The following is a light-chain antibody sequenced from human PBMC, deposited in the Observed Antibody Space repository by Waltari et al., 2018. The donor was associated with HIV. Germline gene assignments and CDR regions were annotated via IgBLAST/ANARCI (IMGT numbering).Light chain of an antibody. CDR1: QSVSSN. J-gene: IGKJ1*01. V-gene: IGKV3-15*01. CDR2: GAS. CDR3: QQYINWPHT. Sequence: EIVMTQSPATLSVSPGERATLSCRASQSVSSNLAWYQQKPGQAPMLLIYGASTRATGIPARFSGSGSGTEFTLTVSSLQSEDFAVYYCQQYINWPHTFGQGTKVEIK.